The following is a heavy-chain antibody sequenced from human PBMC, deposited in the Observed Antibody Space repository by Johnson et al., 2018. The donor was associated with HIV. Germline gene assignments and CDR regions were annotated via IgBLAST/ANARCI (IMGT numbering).Heavy chain of an antibody. CDR1: GFTFSSYA. CDR3: ARAELPDAFDI. Sequence: QVQLLESGGGVVQPGRSLRLSCAASGFTFSSYAMHWVRQAPGKGLEWVAVISYDGSNKYYADSVKGRFTISRDNSKNTLYLQMNSLRAEDTAVYYCARAELPDAFDIWGQGTMVTVSS. J-gene: IGHJ3*02. V-gene: IGHV3-30*04. CDR2: ISYDGSNK. D-gene: IGHD1-7*01.